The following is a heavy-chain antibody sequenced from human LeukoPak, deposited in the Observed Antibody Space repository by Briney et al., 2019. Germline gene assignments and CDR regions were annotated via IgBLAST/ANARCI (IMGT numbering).Heavy chain of an antibody. CDR1: GFTFSSYA. CDR3: AKDAQYYYDSSGYYLAADY. CDR2: ISGSGGST. Sequence: GGSLRLSCAASGFTFSSYAMSWVRQAPGKGLEWVSAISGSGGSTYYADSVKGRFTISRDNSKNTLYLQMNSLRAEDTAVYYCAKDAQYYYDSSGYYLAADYWGQGTLVTVSS. J-gene: IGHJ4*02. V-gene: IGHV3-23*01. D-gene: IGHD3-22*01.